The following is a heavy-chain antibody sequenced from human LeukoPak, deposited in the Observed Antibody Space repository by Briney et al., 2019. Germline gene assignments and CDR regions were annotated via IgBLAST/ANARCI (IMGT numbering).Heavy chain of an antibody. J-gene: IGHJ6*03. Sequence: SETLSLTCSVSGGSISSYYWCWIRQPPGKGLEWIGYIYSSGYTNYNPSLKSRVTIAVDTSKNQVSLKLRSVTAADAAVYYCARQPNYYYYMDVWGKGTTVTVSS. V-gene: IGHV4-59*08. CDR2: IYSSGYT. CDR3: ARQPNYYYYMDV. CDR1: GGSISSYY.